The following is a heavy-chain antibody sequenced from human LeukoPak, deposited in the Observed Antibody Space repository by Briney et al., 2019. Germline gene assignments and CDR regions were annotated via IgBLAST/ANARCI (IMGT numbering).Heavy chain of an antibody. CDR2: INTNTGNP. Sequence: GASVKLSCKASGYTFTSYAMNWVRQAPGQGLEWMGWINTNTGNPTYAQGFTGRFVFSLDASVSTAYLQISSLKAEDTAVYYCARDSHHYYDSSGYYPFDYWGQGTLVTVSS. CDR3: ARDSHHYYDSSGYYPFDY. D-gene: IGHD3-22*01. V-gene: IGHV7-4-1*02. CDR1: GYTFTSYA. J-gene: IGHJ4*02.